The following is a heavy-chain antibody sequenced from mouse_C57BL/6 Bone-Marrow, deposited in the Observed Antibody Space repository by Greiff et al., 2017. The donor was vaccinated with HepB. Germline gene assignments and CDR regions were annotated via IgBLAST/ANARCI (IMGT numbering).Heavy chain of an antibody. V-gene: IGHV5-17*01. D-gene: IGHD2-5*01. CDR1: GFTFSDYG. CDR2: ISSGSSTI. Sequence: EVKLMESGGGLVKPGGSLKLSCAASGFTFSDYGMHWVRQAPEKGLEWVAYISSGSSTIYYADTVKGRFTISRDNAKNTLFLQMTSLRSEDTAMYYCARYYSNYCWFAYWGQGTLVTVSA. J-gene: IGHJ3*01. CDR3: ARYYSNYCWFAY.